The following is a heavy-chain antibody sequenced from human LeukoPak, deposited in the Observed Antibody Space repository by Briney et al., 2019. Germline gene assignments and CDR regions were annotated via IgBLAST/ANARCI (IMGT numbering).Heavy chain of an antibody. CDR2: IKGKIDGGTT. Sequence: TGGSLRLSCAASGFTFSSYWMHWVRQAPGKGLEWVGRIKGKIDGGTTDYAAPVKGRFTISRDDSKNTLYLQMNSLKTEDTAVYYCTSRLLWFGEGGQGTLVTVSS. V-gene: IGHV3-15*01. D-gene: IGHD3-10*01. CDR3: TSRLLWFGE. CDR1: GFTFSSYW. J-gene: IGHJ4*02.